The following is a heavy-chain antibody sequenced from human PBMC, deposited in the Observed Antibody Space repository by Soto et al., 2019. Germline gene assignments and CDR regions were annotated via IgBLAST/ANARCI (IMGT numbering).Heavy chain of an antibody. CDR2: ISSNGGST. J-gene: IGHJ6*03. Sequence: GGSLRLSCAASGFTFSSYAMHWVRQAPGKGLEYVSAISSNGGSTYYANSVKGRFTISRDNSKNTLYLQMGSLRAEDMAVYYCARGADTVTAYYYYYYYMDVWGKGTTVTVSS. V-gene: IGHV3-64*01. CDR3: ARGADTVTAYYYYYYYMDV. CDR1: GFTFSSYA. D-gene: IGHD4-17*01.